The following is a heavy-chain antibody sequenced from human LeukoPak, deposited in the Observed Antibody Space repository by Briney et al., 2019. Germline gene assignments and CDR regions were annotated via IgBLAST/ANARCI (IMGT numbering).Heavy chain of an antibody. CDR2: MNPNSGNT. J-gene: IGHJ4*02. V-gene: IGHV1-8*02. CDR1: GYTFTSYA. D-gene: IGHD4-17*01. Sequence: ASVKVSCKASGYTFTSYAMNWVRQATGQGLEWMGWMNPNSGNTGYAQKFQGRVTMTRNTSISTAYMELSSLRSEDTAVYYCARILKLTVTTIGYWGQGTLVTVSS. CDR3: ARILKLTVTTIGY.